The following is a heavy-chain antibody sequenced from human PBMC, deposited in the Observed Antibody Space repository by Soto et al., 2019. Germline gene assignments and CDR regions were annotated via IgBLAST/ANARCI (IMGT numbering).Heavy chain of an antibody. CDR2: ISGSGGST. D-gene: IGHD3-9*01. V-gene: IGHV3-23*01. Sequence: GGSLRLSCAASGFTFSSYAMSWVRQAPGKGLEWVSAISGSGGSTYYADSVKGRFTISRDNSKNTLYLQMDSLRAEDTAVYYCAKVPWDILTGYPLQYFDYWVQGTLVTVSS. J-gene: IGHJ4*02. CDR1: GFTFSSYA. CDR3: AKVPWDILTGYPLQYFDY.